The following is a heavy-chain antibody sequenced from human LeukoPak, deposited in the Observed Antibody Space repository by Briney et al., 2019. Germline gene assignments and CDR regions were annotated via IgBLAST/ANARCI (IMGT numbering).Heavy chain of an antibody. CDR3: ARVDYDSSGYPFDY. J-gene: IGHJ4*02. V-gene: IGHV4-4*07. CDR1: GGSISSYY. CDR2: IYTSGST. Sequence: SETLSLTCTVAGGSISSYYWSWIRQPAGKGLEWIGRIYTSGSTNYNPSLKSRVTMSVDTSKNQFSLKLSSVTASDTAVYYCARVDYDSSGYPFDYWGQGTLVTVSS. D-gene: IGHD3-22*01.